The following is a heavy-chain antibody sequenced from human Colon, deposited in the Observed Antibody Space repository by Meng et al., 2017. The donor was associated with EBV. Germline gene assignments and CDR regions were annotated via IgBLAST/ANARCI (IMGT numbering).Heavy chain of an antibody. V-gene: IGHV4-4*02. CDR3: ARVWQSLTAFFDS. Sequence: VQLGGVGPGLVKPSGPLSLTCALSGGSISSSHWWTWVRQPPGKGLEWIGEVYHTGSTKYNPSLKSRLTISVDKSKNQFSLNLTSVTAADTAVYYCARVWQSLTAFFDSWGQGTLVTVSS. J-gene: IGHJ4*02. CDR2: VYHTGST. D-gene: IGHD2-21*01. CDR1: GGSISSSHW.